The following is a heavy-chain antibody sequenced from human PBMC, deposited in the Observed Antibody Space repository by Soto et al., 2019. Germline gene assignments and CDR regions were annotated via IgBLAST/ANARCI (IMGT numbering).Heavy chain of an antibody. CDR3: ARGVGSGTYYNQYNWFEP. CDR1: GGSISSYY. D-gene: IGHD3-10*01. Sequence: SETLSLTCTVSGGSISSYYWSWIRQPPGKGLEWIGYIYYSGSTNYNPSLKSRVTISVDTSTSTAYMELRSLRSDDTAVYYCARGVGSGTYYNQYNWFEPWGQGTLVTVSS. J-gene: IGHJ5*02. CDR2: IYYSGST. V-gene: IGHV4-59*01.